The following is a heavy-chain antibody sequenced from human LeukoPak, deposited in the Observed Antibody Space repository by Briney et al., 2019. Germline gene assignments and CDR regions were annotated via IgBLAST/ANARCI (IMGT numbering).Heavy chain of an antibody. J-gene: IGHJ3*02. Sequence: SETLSLTCTVSGGSISSGSYYWSWIRQPAGKGLEWIGRIYTSGSTNYNPSLKSRVTTSVDTSKNQFSLKLSSVTAADTAVYYCARVNVGYCSSTSCYAFDIWGQGTMVTVSS. CDR1: GGSISSGSYY. CDR3: ARVNVGYCSSTSCYAFDI. V-gene: IGHV4-61*02. CDR2: IYTSGST. D-gene: IGHD2-2*01.